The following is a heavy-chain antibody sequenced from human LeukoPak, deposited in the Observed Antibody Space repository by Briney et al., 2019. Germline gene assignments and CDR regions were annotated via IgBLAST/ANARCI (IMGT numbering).Heavy chain of an antibody. CDR3: ARVPRPARSGWSRPYYFDY. J-gene: IGHJ4*02. CDR1: GGSFSGYY. D-gene: IGHD6-19*01. Sequence: SETLSLTCAVYGGSFSGYYWSWIRPPPGKGLEWIGEINHSGSTNYNPSLKSRVTISVDTSKNQFSLKLSSVTAADTAVYYCARVPRPARSGWSRPYYFDYWGQGTLVTVSS. CDR2: INHSGST. V-gene: IGHV4-34*01.